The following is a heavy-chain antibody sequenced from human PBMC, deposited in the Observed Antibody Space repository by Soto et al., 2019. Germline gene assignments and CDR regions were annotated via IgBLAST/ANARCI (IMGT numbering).Heavy chain of an antibody. CDR3: ARLKRDGYNYSPLYY. J-gene: IGHJ4*02. CDR1: GYSFTSYW. CDR2: IYPGDSDT. D-gene: IGHD5-12*01. Sequence: GESLKISCKGSGYSFTSYWIGWVRQMPGKGLEWMGIIYPGDSDTRYSPSFQGQVTISADKSISTAYLQWSSLKASDTAMYYCARLKRDGYNYSPLYYWGQGTPVTVSS. V-gene: IGHV5-51*01.